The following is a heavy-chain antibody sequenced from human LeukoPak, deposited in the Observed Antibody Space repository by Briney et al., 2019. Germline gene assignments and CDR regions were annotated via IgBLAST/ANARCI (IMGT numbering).Heavy chain of an antibody. Sequence: PGESLRLSCAASGFTFTTYWMSWVRQLPGKGLEWVAHIKQDGSEKYYVDSVKGRFTISRDNAKNSLHLQMNSLRAEDTAVYYCTSGGDNWGQGTLVTVSS. D-gene: IGHD4-23*01. V-gene: IGHV3-7*01. CDR2: IKQDGSEK. CDR3: TSGGDN. CDR1: GFTFTTYW. J-gene: IGHJ4*02.